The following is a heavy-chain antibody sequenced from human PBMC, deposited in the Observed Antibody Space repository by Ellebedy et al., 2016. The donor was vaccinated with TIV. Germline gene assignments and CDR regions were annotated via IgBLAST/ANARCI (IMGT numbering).Heavy chain of an antibody. CDR1: GFTFSYYA. CDR2: VSYTGAAT. V-gene: IGHV3-23*01. CDR3: AKDLSFGGNWFDP. Sequence: PGGSLRLSCTASGFTFSYYAMSWIRQAPGRGLEWVSTVSYTGAATYFADSVKGRFTISRDNSKNTLYLHMDSLRAADTAVYYCAKDLSFGGNWFDPWGQGTLVTVSS. D-gene: IGHD2/OR15-2a*01. J-gene: IGHJ5*02.